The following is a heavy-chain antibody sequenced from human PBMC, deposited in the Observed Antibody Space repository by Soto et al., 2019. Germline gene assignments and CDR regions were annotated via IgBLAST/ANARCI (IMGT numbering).Heavy chain of an antibody. CDR2: ISYDGSNK. CDR3: ASSSPWGSGSLWAHCFDY. CDR1: GFAFSSYA. J-gene: IGHJ4*02. V-gene: IGHV3-30-3*01. D-gene: IGHD3-10*01. Sequence: GGSLRLSCAASGFAFSSYAMHWVRQAPGKGLEWVAVISYDGSNKYYADSVKGRFTISRDKFKNTLYLQMNSLRAEDTAVYYCASSSPWGSGSLWAHCFDYWGQGTLVTVSS.